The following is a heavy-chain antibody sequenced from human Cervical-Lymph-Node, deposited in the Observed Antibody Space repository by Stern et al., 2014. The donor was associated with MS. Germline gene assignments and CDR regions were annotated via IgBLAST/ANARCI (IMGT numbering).Heavy chain of an antibody. CDR2: NNPNSGGT. D-gene: IGHD3-3*01. Sequence: QVQLVQSGAEARAPGASMKVSCKASGYIFTDYYLHWVRQAPGPGLEWLGWNNPNSGGTNYAQNFQGRVTMTRDTSISTAYMELRWLGSADTAVYYCARGSGTAYDLRGDYWGQGTLVTVSS. CDR3: ARGSGTAYDLRGDY. CDR1: GYIFTDYY. V-gene: IGHV1-2*02. J-gene: IGHJ4*01.